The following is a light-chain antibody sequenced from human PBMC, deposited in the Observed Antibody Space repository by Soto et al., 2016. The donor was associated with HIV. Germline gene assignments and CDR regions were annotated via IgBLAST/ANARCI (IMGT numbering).Light chain of an antibody. Sequence: PVSLSVTPGQAASISCNSSQRLLHADGKTHLYWYFQRSGLPPLLLIYEGFSRFSGVSERFRGGGSGTEFTLTISRVEAEDVGTYFCMQGLELPLTFGGGPSCRS. CDR1: QRLLHADGKTH. J-gene: IGKJ4*01. CDR2: EGF. CDR3: MQGLELPLT. V-gene: IGKV2-29*03.